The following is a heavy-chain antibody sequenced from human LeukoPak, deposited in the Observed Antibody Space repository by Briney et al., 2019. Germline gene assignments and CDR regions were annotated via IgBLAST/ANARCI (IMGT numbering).Heavy chain of an antibody. CDR1: GFTFSSYG. D-gene: IGHD2-2*02. J-gene: IGHJ4*02. CDR2: IRYDGSNK. CDR3: AKGLGYCRSTSCYNPYYFDY. Sequence: GGSLRLSCAASGFTFSSYGMHWVRQAPGKGLEWVAFIRYDGSNKYYADSVKGRFTISRDNSKNTLYLQMNSLRAEDTAVYYCAKGLGYCRSTSCYNPYYFDYWGQGTLVTVSS. V-gene: IGHV3-30*02.